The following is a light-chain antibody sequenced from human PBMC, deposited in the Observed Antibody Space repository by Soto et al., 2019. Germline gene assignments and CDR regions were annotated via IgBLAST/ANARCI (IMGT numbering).Light chain of an antibody. CDR2: DAS. CDR3: NQRRAWPPVT. J-gene: IGKJ5*01. CDR1: QSVSRY. V-gene: IGKV3-11*01. Sequence: LSKSRGTVSLTPGVNLAGCRITSQSVSRYLAWYQQKPGQAPRLLIYDASNRATGIPARFSVSVSGTDYTLTISSLDPEDSAVDYCNQRRAWPPVTCGQGTLLEI.